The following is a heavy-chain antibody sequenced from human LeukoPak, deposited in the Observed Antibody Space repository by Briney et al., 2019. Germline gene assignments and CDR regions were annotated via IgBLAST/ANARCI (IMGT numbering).Heavy chain of an antibody. CDR3: VAGRDGMDV. D-gene: IGHD3-10*01. V-gene: IGHV4-34*01. CDR2: INHSGST. J-gene: IGHJ6*02. Sequence: SETLSLTCTVSGGSISSYYWSWIRQPPGKGLEWIGEINHSGSTNYNPSLKSRVTILLDTSKNQFSLRLNSVTAADTAVYYCVAGRDGMDVWGQGTTVTVSS. CDR1: GGSISSYY.